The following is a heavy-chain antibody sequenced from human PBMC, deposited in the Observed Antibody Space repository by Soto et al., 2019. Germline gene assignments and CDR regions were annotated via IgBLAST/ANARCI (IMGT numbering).Heavy chain of an antibody. CDR1: GYTFTSFG. CDR2: INVYNGNT. D-gene: IGHD6-13*01. J-gene: IGHJ4*02. V-gene: IGHV1-18*01. Sequence: QVQLMQSGTEVKKPGASVKVSCKASGYTFTSFGIGWVRQAPGQGLEWMGWINVYNGNTYYVQKFEGRVTMTTDTSTRTTYMDLRSLRSDDTGVYYCARVPFSSSWYGVDYWGQGTLITVPS. CDR3: ARVPFSSSWYGVDY.